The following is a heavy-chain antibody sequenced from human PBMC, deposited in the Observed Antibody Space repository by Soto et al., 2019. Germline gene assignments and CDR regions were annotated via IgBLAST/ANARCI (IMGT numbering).Heavy chain of an antibody. Sequence: SSETLSLTCTVSGGSISSYYWSWIRQPPGKGLEWIGYIYYSGSTNYNPSLKSRVTISVDTSKNQFSLKLSSVAAADTAVYYCARQGLYYYGSGSYDYYYYYMDVWGKGTTVT. CDR2: IYYSGST. CDR3: ARQGLYYYGSGSYDYYYYYMDV. J-gene: IGHJ6*03. V-gene: IGHV4-59*08. D-gene: IGHD3-10*01. CDR1: GGSISSYY.